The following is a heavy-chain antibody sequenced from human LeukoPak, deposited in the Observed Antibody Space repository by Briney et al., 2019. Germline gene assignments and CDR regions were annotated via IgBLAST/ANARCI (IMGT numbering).Heavy chain of an antibody. J-gene: IGHJ4*02. CDR1: NVSISSGSHY. CDR3: ASDHSGWLGLGY. CDR2: IYAGGRS. D-gene: IGHD6-19*01. V-gene: IGHV4-61*02. Sequence: PSETLSLTCTVSNVSISSGSHYWNWIRQPAGKGLEWIGRIYAGGRSNYNPSLRSRVTISVDTSKNQSSLRLSSVTATDTGVYYCASDHSGWLGLGYWGQGTLVSVSS.